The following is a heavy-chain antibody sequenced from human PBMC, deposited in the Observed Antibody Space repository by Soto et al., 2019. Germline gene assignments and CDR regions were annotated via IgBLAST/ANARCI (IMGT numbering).Heavy chain of an antibody. CDR1: GGSLSGTNW. D-gene: IGHD3-10*01. J-gene: IGHJ3*02. Sequence: SDTLSLTCSVSGGSLSGTNWWWMVHHPTGKGLEWIGEIYHSGSPNYNPSLRSRVTISVDKSKNQFSLNLSSVTAADTAVYYCARGGEKYYYGSGAAFDIWGQGTMVT. CDR3: ARGGEKYYYGSGAAFDI. V-gene: IGHV4-4*02. CDR2: IYHSGSP.